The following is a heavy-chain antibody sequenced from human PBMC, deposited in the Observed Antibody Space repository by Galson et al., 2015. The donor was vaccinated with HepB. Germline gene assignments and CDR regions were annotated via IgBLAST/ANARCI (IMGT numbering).Heavy chain of an antibody. J-gene: IGHJ4*02. CDR1: GFSLSNARMG. V-gene: IGHV2-26*01. CDR2: IFSNDEK. D-gene: IGHD6-13*01. CDR3: ARTDYSSSWYIVDY. Sequence: PALVKPTQPLTLTCTVSGFSLSNARMGVSWIRQPPGKALEWLAHIFSNDEKSYSTSLKSRLTISKDTSKSQVVLTMTNMVPVDTATYYCARTDYSSSWYIVDYWGQGTLVTVSS.